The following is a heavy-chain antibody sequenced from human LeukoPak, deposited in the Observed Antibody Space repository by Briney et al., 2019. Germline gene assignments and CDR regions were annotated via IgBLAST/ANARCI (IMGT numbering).Heavy chain of an antibody. CDR2: IKQDGSEK. D-gene: IGHD3-16*01. CDR1: GFIFSSYW. V-gene: IGHV3-7*03. CDR3: AKDPWVD. J-gene: IGHJ4*02. Sequence: GGSLRLSCAASGFIFSSYWMSWVRQAPGKGLEWVANIKQDGSEKYYVDSVKGRFTISRDNSKNTLYLQMNSLRAEDTAVYYCAKDPWVDWGQGTLVTVSS.